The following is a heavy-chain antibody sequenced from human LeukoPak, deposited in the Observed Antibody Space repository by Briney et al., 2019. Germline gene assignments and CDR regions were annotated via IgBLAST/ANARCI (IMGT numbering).Heavy chain of an antibody. J-gene: IGHJ4*02. CDR1: GFTFDDYA. CDR3: AKDYAEQQLGPFDY. D-gene: IGHD6-13*01. Sequence: GRSLRLSSAASGFTFDDYALHWVRQAPGKGLEWVSGISWNSGSIGYADSVKGRFTISRDNAKNSLYLQMNSLRAEDTALYYCAKDYAEQQLGPFDYWGQGTLVTVSS. CDR2: ISWNSGSI. V-gene: IGHV3-9*01.